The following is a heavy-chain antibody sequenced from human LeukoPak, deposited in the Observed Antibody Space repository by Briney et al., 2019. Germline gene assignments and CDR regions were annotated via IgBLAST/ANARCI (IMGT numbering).Heavy chain of an antibody. Sequence: SVKVSCKASGGTFSSYAISWVRQDPGQGLEWMGGIIPIFGTANYAQKFQGRVTITADESTSTAYMELSSLRSEDTAVYYCAREAWTGYYGMDVWGQGTTVTVSS. J-gene: IGHJ6*02. D-gene: IGHD3/OR15-3a*01. V-gene: IGHV1-69*13. CDR3: AREAWTGYYGMDV. CDR2: IIPIFGTA. CDR1: GGTFSSYA.